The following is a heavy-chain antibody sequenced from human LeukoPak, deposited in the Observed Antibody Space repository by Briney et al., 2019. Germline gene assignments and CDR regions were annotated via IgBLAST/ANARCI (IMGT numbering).Heavy chain of an antibody. CDR3: ATSYGDYGFGY. Sequence: GGSLRLSCAASGFTFSSYSMNWVRQAPGKGLEWVSYISSSSSTIYYADSVKGRFTISRDNAKNSLYLQMNSLRAEDTAVYYCATSYGDYGFGYWGQGTLVTVSS. V-gene: IGHV3-48*01. D-gene: IGHD4-17*01. CDR1: GFTFSSYS. CDR2: ISSSSSTI. J-gene: IGHJ4*02.